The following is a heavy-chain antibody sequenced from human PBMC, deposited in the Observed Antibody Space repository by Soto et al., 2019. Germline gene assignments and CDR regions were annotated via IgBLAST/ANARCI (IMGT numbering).Heavy chain of an antibody. CDR3: AREGNLGWDFGFFDY. V-gene: IGHV1-3*01. Sequence: ASVKVSCKASGFTFSDFTLHWVRQAPGQRLEWMGWINAANGNTKYSQHFQDRVSITKDTSASMVYMELSTLRSEDTAMYYCAREGNLGWDFGFFDYWGQGTLVTVSS. D-gene: IGHD3-3*01. J-gene: IGHJ4*02. CDR2: INAANGNT. CDR1: GFTFSDFT.